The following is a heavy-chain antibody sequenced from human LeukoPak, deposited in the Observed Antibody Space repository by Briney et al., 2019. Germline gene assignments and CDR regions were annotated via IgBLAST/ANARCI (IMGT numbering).Heavy chain of an antibody. Sequence: ASVKVSCKASGYTFTSQYFHWVRQAPGQGLEWMGIIDPSGGSTNYAQKFQGRVAMTRDTSTSTVYMDLSSLRSEDTAVYYCTSWAGEVKNGLWSGPFDYWGQGALVTVSS. V-gene: IGHV1-46*01. J-gene: IGHJ4*02. CDR3: TSWAGEVKNGLWSGPFDY. CDR2: IDPSGGST. CDR1: GYTFTSQY. D-gene: IGHD3-3*01.